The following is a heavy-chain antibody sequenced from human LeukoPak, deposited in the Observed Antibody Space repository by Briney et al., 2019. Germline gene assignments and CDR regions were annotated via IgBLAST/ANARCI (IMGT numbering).Heavy chain of an antibody. V-gene: IGHV4-39*07. CDR3: ARALYYYDSSGFARPYYFDY. D-gene: IGHD3-22*01. J-gene: IGHJ4*02. CDR2: IYYSGST. Sequence: NPSETLSLTCTVSGGSISSSSYYWGWIRQPPGKGLEWIGSIYYSGSTYYNPSLKSRVTISVDTSKNQFSPKLSSVTAADTAVYYCARALYYYDSSGFARPYYFDYWGQGTLVTVSS. CDR1: GGSISSSSYY.